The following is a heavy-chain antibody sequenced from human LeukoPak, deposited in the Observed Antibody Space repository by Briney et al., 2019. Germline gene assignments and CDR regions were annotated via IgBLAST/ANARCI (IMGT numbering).Heavy chain of an antibody. J-gene: IGHJ4*02. D-gene: IGHD3-3*01. CDR2: INAGNGNT. V-gene: IGHV1-3*01. Sequence: ASVTVSCKASGGTFSSYAISWVRQAPGQGLEWMGWINAGNGNTEYSQRFQGRVTVTRDTSASTAYMELSSLRSEDTAVFYCARAGWSGLDYWAREPWSPSPQ. CDR1: GGTFSSYA. CDR3: ARAGWSGLDY.